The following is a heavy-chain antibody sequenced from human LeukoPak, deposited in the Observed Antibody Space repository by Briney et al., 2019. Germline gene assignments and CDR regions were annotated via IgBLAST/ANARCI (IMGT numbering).Heavy chain of an antibody. Sequence: GRSLRLSCAASGFTFSSYGMHWVRQAPGKGLEWVAVISYDGSNKYYADSVKGRFTISRDNSKNTLYLQMNSLRAEDTAVYYCARTVDTAMAITSYYYYGMDVWGQGTTVTVSS. CDR3: ARTVDTAMAITSYYYYGMDV. CDR2: ISYDGSNK. J-gene: IGHJ6*02. V-gene: IGHV3-30*03. CDR1: GFTFSSYG. D-gene: IGHD5-18*01.